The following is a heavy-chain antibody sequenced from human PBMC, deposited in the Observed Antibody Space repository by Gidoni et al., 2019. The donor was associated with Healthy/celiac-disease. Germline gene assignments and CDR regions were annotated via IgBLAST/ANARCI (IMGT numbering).Heavy chain of an antibody. CDR1: GFTFSRYS. CDR2: ISSSSSYI. J-gene: IGHJ4*02. D-gene: IGHD6-13*01. CDR3: ARDAGYSSSWYYFDY. Sequence: VQLVESGGGLVNPGGSLRLSCAASGFTFSRYSMNWVRQAPGKGLEWVSSISSSSSYIYYADSVKGRCTISRDNAKNSLYLQMNSLRAEDTAVYYCARDAGYSSSWYYFDYWGQGTLVTVSS. V-gene: IGHV3-21*01.